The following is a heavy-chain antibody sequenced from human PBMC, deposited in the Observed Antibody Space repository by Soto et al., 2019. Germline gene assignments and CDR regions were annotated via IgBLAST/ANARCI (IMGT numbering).Heavy chain of an antibody. CDR1: GGSFSGYY. Sequence: SETLSLTCAVYGGSFSGYYWDWIRQPPGKGLEWIGEINPDGATNYTPSLRGRVTISIDTSRNQFSLKLSSVTAADTAVYYCARGQRSDSFFDYWAQGALVTVSS. CDR2: INPDGAT. J-gene: IGHJ4*02. V-gene: IGHV4-34*01. CDR3: ARGQRSDSFFDY.